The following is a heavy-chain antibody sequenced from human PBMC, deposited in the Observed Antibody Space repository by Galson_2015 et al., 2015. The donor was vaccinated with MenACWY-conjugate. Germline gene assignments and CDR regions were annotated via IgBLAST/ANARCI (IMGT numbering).Heavy chain of an antibody. V-gene: IGHV3-48*04. CDR3: ARDGSGWVIDF. Sequence: SLRLSCAASGFTFSHYSMYWVRQAPGKGLEWVSYIGSVTSTIYYRDSVKGRFTISRDNAKNSLYLQMNSLRAEDTAVYYCARDGSGWVIDFWGQGTLVTASS. CDR1: GFTFSHYS. J-gene: IGHJ4*02. CDR2: IGSVTSTI. D-gene: IGHD6-19*01.